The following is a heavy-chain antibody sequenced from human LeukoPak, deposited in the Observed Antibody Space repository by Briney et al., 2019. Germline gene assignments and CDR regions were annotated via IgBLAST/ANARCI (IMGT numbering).Heavy chain of an antibody. Sequence: GGSLRLSCAASGFTFSDYYMSWIRRAPGKGLEWVSYISSSGSTIYYADSVKGRFTISRDNAKNSLYLQMNSLRAEDTAVYYCARTQLEGGGNYYYYGMDVWGQGTTVTVSS. V-gene: IGHV3-11*01. CDR2: ISSSGSTI. D-gene: IGHD2-2*01. CDR1: GFTFSDYY. CDR3: ARTQLEGGGNYYYYGMDV. J-gene: IGHJ6*02.